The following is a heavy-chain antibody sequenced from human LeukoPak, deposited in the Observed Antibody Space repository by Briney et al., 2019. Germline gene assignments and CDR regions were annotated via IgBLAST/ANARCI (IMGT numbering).Heavy chain of an antibody. CDR2: IRYDGSDK. CDR1: GFTFSSYG. D-gene: IGHD3-10*01. V-gene: IGHV3-30*02. CDR3: AKGTLLWFGDYYYMDV. Sequence: GGSLRLSCAASGFTFSSYGMHWVRQAPGKGLEWVAFIRYDGSDKYYADSVKGRFTISRDNSKNTLYLQMNSLRAEDTAVYYCAKGTLLWFGDYYYMDVWGKGTTVTISS. J-gene: IGHJ6*03.